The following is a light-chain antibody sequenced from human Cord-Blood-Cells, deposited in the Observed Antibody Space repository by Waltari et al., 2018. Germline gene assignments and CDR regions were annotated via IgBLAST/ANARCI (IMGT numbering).Light chain of an antibody. CDR3: QQSHSPRWT. Sequence: DIQMTQSPSSLSASVGDRVTITCRASQCISSYLNWYQQKPGKAPKLLIFAASSLQIGVPSRFSGIGAGTDFTRTISSLQPEDFATYYGQQSHSPRWTFRQGTKVEIK. J-gene: IGKJ1*01. CDR1: QCISSY. CDR2: AAS. V-gene: IGKV1-39*01.